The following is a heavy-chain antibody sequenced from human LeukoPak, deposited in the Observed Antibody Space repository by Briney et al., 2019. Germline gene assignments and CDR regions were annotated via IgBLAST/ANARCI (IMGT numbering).Heavy chain of an antibody. CDR1: GGSISSGDYY. V-gene: IGHV4-30-4*01. Sequence: PSETLSLTCTVSGGSISSGDYYWSWIRQPPGKGLEWIGYIYYSGSTYYNPSLKSRVTISVDTSKNQFSLKLSSVTAADTAVYYCARGGSNYEDWFDPWGQGTLVTVSS. D-gene: IGHD4-11*01. CDR3: ARGGSNYEDWFDP. J-gene: IGHJ5*02. CDR2: IYYSGST.